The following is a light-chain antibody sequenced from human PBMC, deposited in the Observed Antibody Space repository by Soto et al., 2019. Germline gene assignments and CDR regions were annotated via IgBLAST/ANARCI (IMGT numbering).Light chain of an antibody. CDR3: HQSYSTPIT. J-gene: IGKJ5*01. Sequence: DIQMTQSPSSLSASVGDRVTITCRASQSISSYLNWYQQKPGKAPKLLVYAASSLQSGVPSRLSGSGSGTAFTLSISSLQPEDIAPYYCHQSYSTPITFGQGTRLEIK. CDR1: QSISSY. V-gene: IGKV1-39*01. CDR2: AAS.